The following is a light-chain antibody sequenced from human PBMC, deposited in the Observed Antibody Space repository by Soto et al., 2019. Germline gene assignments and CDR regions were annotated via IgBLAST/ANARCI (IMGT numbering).Light chain of an antibody. CDR1: QSVSRN. J-gene: IGKJ1*01. CDR3: QQYNNWPPWT. V-gene: IGKV3-15*01. Sequence: EIVMTQSPVTLSVSPGERATLSCRASQSVSRNLAWYQQKPGQAPRLLIYGASTRATGIPARFSGSGSGTDFTLTISSLQSEDFAVYYCQQYNNWPPWTFGKGTKVEVK. CDR2: GAS.